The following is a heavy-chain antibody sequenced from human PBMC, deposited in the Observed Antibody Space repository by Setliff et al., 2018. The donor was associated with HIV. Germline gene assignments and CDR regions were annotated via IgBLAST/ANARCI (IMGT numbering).Heavy chain of an antibody. J-gene: IGHJ4*02. CDR3: AKGSGFHDY. CDR2: INSDDYT. CDR1: GFNVNNKY. Sequence: GGSLRLSCAVSGFNVNNKYMTWVRQAPGKGLEWVSIINSDDYTKYADSLKGRFTISRDTSKNTLYLQMNSLRADDTAVYYCAKGSGFHDYWGQGTRVTVSS. D-gene: IGHD6-19*01. V-gene: IGHV3-66*01.